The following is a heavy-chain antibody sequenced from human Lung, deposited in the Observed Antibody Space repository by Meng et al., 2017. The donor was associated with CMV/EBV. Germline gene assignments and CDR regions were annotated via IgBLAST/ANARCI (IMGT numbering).Heavy chain of an antibody. Sequence: GESLKISCAASGFTFSSFAMHWVRQAPGKGLQWVAFIRYDGTNTYHADPVKGRFSISRDNSKNTLYLQMNSLRAEDTAVYYCAKGGYCTSSSCYMDWYFDLWSRGTLVTVSS. V-gene: IGHV3-30*02. CDR1: GFTFSSFA. CDR2: IRYDGTNT. CDR3: AKGGYCTSSSCYMDWYFDL. D-gene: IGHD2-2*02. J-gene: IGHJ2*01.